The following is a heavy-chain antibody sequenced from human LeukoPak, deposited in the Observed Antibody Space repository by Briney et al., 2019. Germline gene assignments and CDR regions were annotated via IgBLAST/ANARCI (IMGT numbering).Heavy chain of an antibody. CDR1: GFTFSDYY. V-gene: IGHV3-11*05. CDR3: ARDSAHIVVVPAVIPPSLDNWFDP. Sequence: GGSLRLSCAASGFTFSDYYMSWIRQAPGKGLEWVSYISSSSSYTNYADSVKGRFTISRDNAKNSLYLQMNSLRAEDTAVYYCARDSAHIVVVPAVIPPSLDNWFDPWGQGTLVTVSS. D-gene: IGHD2-2*01. CDR2: ISSSSSYT. J-gene: IGHJ5*02.